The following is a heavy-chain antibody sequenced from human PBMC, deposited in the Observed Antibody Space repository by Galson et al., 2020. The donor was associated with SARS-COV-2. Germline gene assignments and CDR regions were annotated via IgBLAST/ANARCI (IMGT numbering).Heavy chain of an antibody. CDR2: IYYSGST. Sequence: ETSETLSLTCTVSGGSISSGGYYWSWIRQHPGKGLEWIGYIYYSGSTYYNPSLKSRVTISVDTSKNQFSLKLSSVTAADTAVYYCARARLGIVVVITHLDYWGQGTLVTVSS. CDR3: ARARLGIVVVITHLDY. CDR1: GGSISSGGYY. D-gene: IGHD3-22*01. V-gene: IGHV4-31*03. J-gene: IGHJ4*02.